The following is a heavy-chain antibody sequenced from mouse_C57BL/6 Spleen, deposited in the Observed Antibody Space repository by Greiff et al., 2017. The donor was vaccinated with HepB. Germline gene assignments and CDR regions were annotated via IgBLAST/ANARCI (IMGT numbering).Heavy chain of an antibody. Sequence: EVKLVESGGGLVKPGGSLKLSCAASGFTFSDYGMHWVRQAPEKGLEWVAYISSGSSTIYYADTVKGRFTISRDNAKNTLFLQMTRLRSEDTAMYYCARDGSSYEAMDYWGQGTSVTVSS. J-gene: IGHJ4*01. CDR2: ISSGSSTI. D-gene: IGHD1-1*01. V-gene: IGHV5-17*01. CDR3: ARDGSSYEAMDY. CDR1: GFTFSDYG.